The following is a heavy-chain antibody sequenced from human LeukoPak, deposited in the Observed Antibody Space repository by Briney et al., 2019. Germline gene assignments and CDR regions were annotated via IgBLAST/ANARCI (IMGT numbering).Heavy chain of an antibody. D-gene: IGHD3-10*01. CDR1: GFTFSNAW. Sequence: GGSLRLSSAASGFTFSNAWMSWVRQAPGKGLEWVGRIKSKTDGGTTDYAAPVKGRFTISRDDSKNTLYLQMNSLKTEDTAVYYCSGGLLADYFDYWGQGTLVTVSS. V-gene: IGHV3-15*01. J-gene: IGHJ4*02. CDR2: IKSKTDGGTT. CDR3: SGGLLADYFDY.